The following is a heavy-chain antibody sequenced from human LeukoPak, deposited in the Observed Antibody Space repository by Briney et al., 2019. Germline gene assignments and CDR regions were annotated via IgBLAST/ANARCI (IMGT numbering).Heavy chain of an antibody. Sequence: ASVKVSCKASGYTFTSYYMHWVRQAPGKGLEWMGGFDPEDGETIYAQKFQGRVTMTEDTSTDTAYMELSSLRSEDTAVYYCATLGGEWDRPYWGQGTLVTVSS. CDR3: ATLGGEWDRPY. J-gene: IGHJ4*02. CDR2: FDPEDGET. V-gene: IGHV1-24*01. D-gene: IGHD2-21*01. CDR1: GYTFTSYY.